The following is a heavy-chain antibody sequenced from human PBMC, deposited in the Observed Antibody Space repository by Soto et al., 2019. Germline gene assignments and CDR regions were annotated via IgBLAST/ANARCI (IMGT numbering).Heavy chain of an antibody. CDR2: ISSAGTNK. V-gene: IGHV3-30-3*01. D-gene: IGHD3-16*01. CDR3: VRSNSEAGWGQFDY. J-gene: IGHJ4*02. Sequence: QVQLVGSGGGVVQPGTSLRLSCAASGFTFSIYAMHWVRQAPEKGLEWVAVISSAGTNKNHADSVRGRFSISRDNSNNMLHLHMDTMRVDDTAVYYCVRSNSEAGWGQFDYWGQGTLVTVSS. CDR1: GFTFSIYA.